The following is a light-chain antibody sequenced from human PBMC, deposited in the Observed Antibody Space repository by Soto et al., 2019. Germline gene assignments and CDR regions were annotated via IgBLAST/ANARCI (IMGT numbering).Light chain of an antibody. Sequence: ETALTQSPATLSVSPWERVTLSCRASEGVGSSLAWYQQKPGQAPRLLIYDASNRATGIPARFSGSGSGTDFTLTISSLEPEDFAVYYCQQRSNWPVTFGQGTKVDIK. CDR1: EGVGSS. J-gene: IGKJ1*01. CDR2: DAS. CDR3: QQRSNWPVT. V-gene: IGKV3D-11*01.